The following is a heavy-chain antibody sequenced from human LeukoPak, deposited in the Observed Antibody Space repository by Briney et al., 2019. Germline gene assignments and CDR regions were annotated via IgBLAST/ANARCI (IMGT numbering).Heavy chain of an antibody. Sequence: ASVKVSCKVSGYTLTELSMHWVRQAPGKGLEWMGGSDPEDGETIYAQKFQGRVTMTEDTSTDTAYMELSSLRSEDTAVYYCATDRTSCCYDAFDIWGQGTMVTVSS. CDR1: GYTLTELS. D-gene: IGHD2-2*01. J-gene: IGHJ3*02. CDR3: ATDRTSCCYDAFDI. V-gene: IGHV1-24*01. CDR2: SDPEDGET.